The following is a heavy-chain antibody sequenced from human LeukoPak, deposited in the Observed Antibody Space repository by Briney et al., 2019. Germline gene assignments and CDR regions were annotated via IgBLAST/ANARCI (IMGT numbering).Heavy chain of an antibody. V-gene: IGHV3-23*01. J-gene: IGHJ4*02. CDR2: ISNRGGST. Sequence: PGGSLRPSCAASGFTFSDFAMSWVRLAPGQGLKWVSTISNRGGSTNFADSVRGRFTISRDNSKNTLYLQMNSLRADDTALYYCTKDGLRGYDFDYWGQGVLVTVSS. CDR1: GFTFSDFA. D-gene: IGHD5-12*01. CDR3: TKDGLRGYDFDY.